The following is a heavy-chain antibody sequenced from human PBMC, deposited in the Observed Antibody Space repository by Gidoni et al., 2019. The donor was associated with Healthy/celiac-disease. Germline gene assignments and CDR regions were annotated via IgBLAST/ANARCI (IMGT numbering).Heavy chain of an antibody. Sequence: QVQLVESGGGVFQPGRSLSLSCAASGFTLCSYAMHWVRQVPGKGVEWVAGISYDGSNKYYADSGKGRFTIARDNSKNTLYLQMNSLRAEDTAVYYCARRYGGSGSFGAFDIWGQGTMVTVSS. V-gene: IGHV3-30-3*01. CDR1: GFTLCSYA. CDR2: ISYDGSNK. J-gene: IGHJ3*02. D-gene: IGHD3-10*01. CDR3: ARRYGGSGSFGAFDI.